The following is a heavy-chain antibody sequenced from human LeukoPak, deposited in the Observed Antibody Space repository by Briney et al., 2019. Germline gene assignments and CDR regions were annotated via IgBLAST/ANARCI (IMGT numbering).Heavy chain of an antibody. D-gene: IGHD3-22*01. Sequence: SETLSLTCAVYGGSFSGYYWSWIRQPPGKGLEWIGEINHSGSTNYNPSLKSRVTMSVDTSKNQFSLKLSSVTAADTAVYYCASSYYYDSSGYSYFDYWGQGTLVTVSS. CDR2: INHSGST. CDR3: ASSYYYDSSGYSYFDY. V-gene: IGHV4-34*01. J-gene: IGHJ4*02. CDR1: GGSFSGYY.